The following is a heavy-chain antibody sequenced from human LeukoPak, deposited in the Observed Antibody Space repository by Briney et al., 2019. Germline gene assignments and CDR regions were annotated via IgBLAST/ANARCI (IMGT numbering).Heavy chain of an antibody. J-gene: IGHJ4*02. D-gene: IGHD3-22*01. CDR3: AREPNNYYDRSGYSG. CDR2: INPNSGGT. Sequence: ASVKVSCKASGYTFTGYYMHWVRQVPGQGLEWMGWINPNSGGTNYAQKFQCRVTMTRDTAISAAYMELSRLRSDDPAVYYCAREPNNYYDRSGYSGWGQGTLVNVSS. V-gene: IGHV1-2*02. CDR1: GYTFTGYY.